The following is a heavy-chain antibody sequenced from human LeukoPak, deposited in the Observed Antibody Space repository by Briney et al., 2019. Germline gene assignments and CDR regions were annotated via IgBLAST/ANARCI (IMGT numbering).Heavy chain of an antibody. J-gene: IGHJ4*02. V-gene: IGHV4-4*02. CDR3: ARAVRSYGSGSSYFDY. CDR1: GGSISSSNW. D-gene: IGHD3-10*01. Sequence: PSGTLSLTCAVSGGSISSSNWWSWVRQPPGKGLEWIGEIYHSGSTNYNPSLKSRVTISVDKSKNRFSLKLSSVTAADTAVYYCARAVRSYGSGSSYFDYWGQGTLVTVSS. CDR2: IYHSGST.